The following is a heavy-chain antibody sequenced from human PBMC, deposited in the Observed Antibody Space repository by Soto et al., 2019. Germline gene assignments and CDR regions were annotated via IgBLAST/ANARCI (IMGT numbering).Heavy chain of an antibody. V-gene: IGHV4-34*01. CDR3: ASDYYGSGSYTNY. Sequence: SETLSLTCAVYGGSFIGYYWSWIRQPPGKGLEWIGEINHSGSTNYNPSLKSRVTISVDTSKNQFSLKLSSVTAADTAVYYCASDYYGSGSYTNYWGQGTLVTVSS. CDR2: INHSGST. D-gene: IGHD3-10*01. CDR1: GGSFIGYY. J-gene: IGHJ4*02.